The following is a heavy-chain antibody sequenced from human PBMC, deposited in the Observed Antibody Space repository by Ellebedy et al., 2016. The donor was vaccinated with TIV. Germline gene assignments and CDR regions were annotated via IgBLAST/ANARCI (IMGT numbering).Heavy chain of an antibody. CDR2: IWYDGSNK. V-gene: IGHV3-33*01. CDR1: GFTLSSYG. CDR3: ARDPTVAGKGPNKNYFDY. Sequence: GESLKISCAASGFTLSSYGMHWVRQAPGKGLEWVAVIWYDGSNKYYADPVKGRFTISRDNSKNTLYLQMNSLRAEDTAVYYCARDPTVAGKGPNKNYFDYWGQGTLVTVSS. D-gene: IGHD6-19*01. J-gene: IGHJ4*02.